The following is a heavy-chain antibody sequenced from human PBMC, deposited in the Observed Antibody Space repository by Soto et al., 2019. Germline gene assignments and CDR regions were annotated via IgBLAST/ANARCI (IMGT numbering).Heavy chain of an antibody. CDR3: ARDTSGYDGGSFDY. Sequence: GGSMRVSCAAAGFTISNYWMSWVRQTPGRGLEWVANMNQGGNEKFYVDSVKGRFTISRDNTKNSLYLQMNGLRADDTAVYYCARDTSGYDGGSFDYWGQGTLVTVSS. CDR1: GFTISNYW. D-gene: IGHD5-12*01. V-gene: IGHV3-7*01. CDR2: MNQGGNEK. J-gene: IGHJ4*02.